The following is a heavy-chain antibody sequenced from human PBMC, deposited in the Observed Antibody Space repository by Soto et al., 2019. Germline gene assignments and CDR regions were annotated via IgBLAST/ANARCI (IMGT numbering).Heavy chain of an antibody. D-gene: IGHD2-15*01. CDR2: IIPIFGTA. J-gene: IGHJ6*02. V-gene: IGHV1-69*13. CDR1: GYTFTRSG. CDR3: ARHPGGRGYYYGMDV. Sequence: SVKVSCKASGYTFTRSGISWVRQAPGQGLGWMGGIIPIFGTANYAQKFQGRVTITADESTSTAYMELSSLRSEDTAVYYCARHPGGRGYYYGMDVWGQGTTVTVSS.